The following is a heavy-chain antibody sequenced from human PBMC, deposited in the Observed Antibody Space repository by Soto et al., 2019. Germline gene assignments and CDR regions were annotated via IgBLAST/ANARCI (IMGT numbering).Heavy chain of an antibody. CDR1: GGSISSYY. J-gene: IGHJ4*02. D-gene: IGHD3-22*01. V-gene: IGHV4-59*01. Sequence: PSETLSLTCTVSGGSISSYYWSWIRQPPGKGLEWIGYIYYSGRTNYNPSLNSRANISVDTSKTQFSLQLSSVTAADTAVYYCARERPYYGFDYWGQGTPVTVSS. CDR2: IYYSGRT. CDR3: ARERPYYGFDY.